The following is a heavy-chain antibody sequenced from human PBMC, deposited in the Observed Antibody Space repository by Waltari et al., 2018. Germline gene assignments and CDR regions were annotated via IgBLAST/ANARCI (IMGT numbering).Heavy chain of an antibody. D-gene: IGHD3-10*01. CDR3: AKFGENYEVDY. V-gene: IGHV3-33*08. CDR1: GFTFSHYG. J-gene: IGHJ4*02. CDR2: IWHDGTNK. Sequence: QVQLVESGGGVVQPGRSLRLSCAASGFTFSHYGMPWVRQAPGKGLEWVAVIWHDGTNKYYADSVKGRFTISRDNSKNTLYLQMNSLRAEDTDVYYCAKFGENYEVDYWGQGTLVTVSS.